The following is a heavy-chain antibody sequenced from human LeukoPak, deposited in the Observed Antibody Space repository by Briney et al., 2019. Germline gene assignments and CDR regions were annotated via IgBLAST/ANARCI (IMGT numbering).Heavy chain of an antibody. V-gene: IGHV4-34*01. CDR1: GGSFSGYY. Sequence: PSETLSLTCAVYGGSFSGYYWSWIRQPPGKGLEWIGEINHSGSTNYNPSLKSRVTISVDTSKNQFSLKLSSVTAADTAVYYCARERGYEIYWGQGTLVTVSS. J-gene: IGHJ4*02. D-gene: IGHD5-12*01. CDR2: INHSGST. CDR3: ARERGYEIY.